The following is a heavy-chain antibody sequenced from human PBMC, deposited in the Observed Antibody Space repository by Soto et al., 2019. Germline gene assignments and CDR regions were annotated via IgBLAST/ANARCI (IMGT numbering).Heavy chain of an antibody. V-gene: IGHV3-72*01. Sequence: EVQLVESGGGLVQPGGSLRLSCAASGFTFSDHYMDWVRQAPGKGLEWVGRTRKKVNSYTTEYAASVKGRFTISRDDSKNSLYLQMNSLKTEDTAVYYYVRVVRCGSTSCYRAFDYWGQGTLVTVSS. CDR1: GFTFSDHY. D-gene: IGHD2-2*02. CDR2: TRKKVNSYTT. J-gene: IGHJ4*02. CDR3: VRVVRCGSTSCYRAFDY.